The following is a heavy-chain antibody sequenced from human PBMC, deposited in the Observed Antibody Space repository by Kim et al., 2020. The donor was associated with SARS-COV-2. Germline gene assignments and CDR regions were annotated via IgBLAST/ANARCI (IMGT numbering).Heavy chain of an antibody. D-gene: IGHD3-3*01. J-gene: IGHJ6*02. CDR2: ISSNGGST. CDR3: ARDVAGVRFLEGIGGGMDV. V-gene: IGHV3-64*01. CDR1: GFTFSSYA. Sequence: GGSLRLSCAASGFTFSSYAMHWVRQAPGKGLEYVSAISSNGGSTYYANSVKGRFTISRDNSKNTLYLQMGSLRAEDMAVYYCARDVAGVRFLEGIGGGMDVWGQGTTVTVSS.